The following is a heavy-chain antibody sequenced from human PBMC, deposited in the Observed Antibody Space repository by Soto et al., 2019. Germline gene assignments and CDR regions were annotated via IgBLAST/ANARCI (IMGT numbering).Heavy chain of an antibody. CDR2: IYTSGIT. CDR3: AIDFPRLVVVVAATHTPDDALDI. D-gene: IGHD2-15*01. CDR1: GGSISSYY. V-gene: IGHV4-4*07. J-gene: IGHJ3*02. Sequence: SETLSLTCTVSGGSISSYYCSWIRQPAWKGLEWIGRIYTSGITNYNPSLKSRVTMSVDTSKNQFSLKLSSVTAADTAVDYCAIDFPRLVVVVAATHTPDDALDIWGQGTMVAVSS.